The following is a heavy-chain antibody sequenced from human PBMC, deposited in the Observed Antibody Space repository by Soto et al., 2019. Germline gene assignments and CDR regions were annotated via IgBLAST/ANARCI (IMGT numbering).Heavy chain of an antibody. CDR1: GGTFSSYA. Sequence: QVQLVQSGAEVKKPGSSVKVSCKASGGTFSSYAISWVRQAPGQGLEWLGGIIPIFGTANYAQKFQGRVTITADKSTSTAYMELSSLRSEDTAVYYCARGAYDYVWGSYRYSVSYWGQGTLVTVSS. V-gene: IGHV1-69*06. D-gene: IGHD3-16*02. CDR2: IIPIFGTA. J-gene: IGHJ4*02. CDR3: ARGAYDYVWGSYRYSVSY.